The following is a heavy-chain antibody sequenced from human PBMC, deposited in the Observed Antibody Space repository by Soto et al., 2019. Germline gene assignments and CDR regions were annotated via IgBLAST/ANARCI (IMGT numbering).Heavy chain of an antibody. Sequence: GESLKISCKGSGYSFTSYWIGWVRQMPGKGLEWMGIIYPGDSDTRYSPSFQGQVTISADKSISTAYLQWSSLKASDTAMYYCARLALACGGDCYSFDYWGQGTLVTVSS. J-gene: IGHJ4*02. V-gene: IGHV5-51*01. CDR1: GYSFTSYW. CDR3: ARLALACGGDCYSFDY. CDR2: IYPGDSDT. D-gene: IGHD2-21*01.